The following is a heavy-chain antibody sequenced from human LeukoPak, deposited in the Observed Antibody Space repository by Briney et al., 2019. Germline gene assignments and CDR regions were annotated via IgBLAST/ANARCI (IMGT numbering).Heavy chain of an antibody. V-gene: IGHV3-73*01. CDR3: TTVGYSYGRIFDY. D-gene: IGHD5-18*01. J-gene: IGHJ4*02. CDR1: GFTFSGSA. CDR2: IRSKANSYAT. Sequence: GGSLRLSCAASGFTFSGSAMHWVRQASGKGLEWVGRIRSKANSYATAYAASVKGRFTISRDDSKNTAYLQMNSLKTEDTAVYYCTTVGYSYGRIFDYWGQGTLVTVSS.